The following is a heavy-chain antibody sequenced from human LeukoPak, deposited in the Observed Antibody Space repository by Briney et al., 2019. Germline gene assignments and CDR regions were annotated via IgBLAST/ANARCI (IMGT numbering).Heavy chain of an antibody. Sequence: SETLSLTCTVSGGSISSYYWSWIRQPPGKGLEWIGYTYYSGSTNYNPSLKSRVTISVDTSKNQFSLKLSSVTAADTAVYYCASYSGSFDYWGQGTLVTVSS. CDR2: TYYSGST. V-gene: IGHV4-59*01. D-gene: IGHD2-21*01. CDR3: ASYSGSFDY. J-gene: IGHJ4*02. CDR1: GGSISSYY.